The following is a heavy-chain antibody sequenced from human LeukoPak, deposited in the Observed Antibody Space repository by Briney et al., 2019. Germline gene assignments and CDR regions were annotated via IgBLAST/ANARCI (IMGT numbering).Heavy chain of an antibody. CDR3: ARDRANWGSGGAFDI. CDR2: IGSGGGST. Sequence: GGSLRLSCAASGFTFSSYVMSWVRQAPGKGLEWVSVIGSGGGSTIYADSVKGRFTISRDNSKNTLYLQMNSLRADDTAVYYCARDRANWGSGGAFDIWGQGTMVTVSS. J-gene: IGHJ3*02. CDR1: GFTFSSYV. V-gene: IGHV3-23*01. D-gene: IGHD7-27*01.